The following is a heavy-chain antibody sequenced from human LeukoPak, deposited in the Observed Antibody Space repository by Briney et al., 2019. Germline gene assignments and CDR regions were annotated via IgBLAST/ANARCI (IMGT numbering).Heavy chain of an antibody. V-gene: IGHV1-46*01. J-gene: IGHJ4*02. CDR2: IYPRDGST. CDR3: ARDQEGFDY. Sequence: ASVKVSCKASGYSFTSNYIHWVRQAPGQGLEWMGMIYPRDGSTSYAQKFQGRVTVTRDTSTSTVHMELSGLRSEDTAVYYCARDQEGFDYWGQGTLVAVSS. CDR1: GYSFTSNY.